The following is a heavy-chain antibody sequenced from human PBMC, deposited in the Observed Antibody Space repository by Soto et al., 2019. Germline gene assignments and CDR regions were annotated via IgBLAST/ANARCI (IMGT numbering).Heavy chain of an antibody. D-gene: IGHD6-19*01. CDR2: INAGNGNT. CDR1: GYTFTSYA. CDR3: ARDMGGWTDY. Sequence: QVQLVQSGAEVKKPGASVKVSCKASGYTFTSYAMQWVRQAPGQRLEWMGWINAGNGNTKYSQKFQGRVTITSDASASTDYMGLSNLRSEDTAVYYCARDMGGWTDYWGQGTLVTVSS. J-gene: IGHJ4*02. V-gene: IGHV1-3*01.